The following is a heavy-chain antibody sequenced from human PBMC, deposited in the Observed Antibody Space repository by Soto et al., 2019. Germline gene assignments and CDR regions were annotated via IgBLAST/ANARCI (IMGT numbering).Heavy chain of an antibody. Sequence: GALRLSCAASGFTYSTYTMHWVRQAPGKGLEWVAVISYDGNNKFYADSVKGRFTISRDSTKQTLYLQMNSLRPDDTAMYYCASSYCGGNCYSNLPLDYYYYGMDVWGQGTTVTVS. D-gene: IGHD2-21*02. CDR3: ASSYCGGNCYSNLPLDYYYYGMDV. CDR2: ISYDGNNK. V-gene: IGHV3-30-3*01. CDR1: GFTYSTYT. J-gene: IGHJ6*02.